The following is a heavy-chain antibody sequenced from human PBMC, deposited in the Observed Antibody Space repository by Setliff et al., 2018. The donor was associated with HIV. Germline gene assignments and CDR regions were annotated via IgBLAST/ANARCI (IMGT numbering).Heavy chain of an antibody. CDR1: GYSFPDFF. Sequence: ASVKVSCKASGYSFPDFFIHWVRQAPGQGLEWMGWISPRIGDTRIAKTFRGRVTMTRDTSLNTASVEVSGLRSDDTAVYFCARQLSNSLDSCGQGTLVTVSS. CDR2: ISPRIGDT. J-gene: IGHJ5*01. CDR3: ARQLSNSLDS. D-gene: IGHD7-27*01. V-gene: IGHV1-2*02.